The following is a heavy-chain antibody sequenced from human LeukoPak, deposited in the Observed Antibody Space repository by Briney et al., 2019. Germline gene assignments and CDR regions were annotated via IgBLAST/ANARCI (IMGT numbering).Heavy chain of an antibody. CDR1: GGSISTYY. CDR3: ARAGYCSATSCQWVPLV. J-gene: IGHJ6*02. CDR2: VSYSGTT. Sequence: SETLSLTCTVSGGSISTYYWVWIRQSPGKELEWIGYVSYSGTTTYNPSLKSRVTISVGTSKNQLSLKLSSMTAADTAVYYCARAGYCSATSCQWVPLVWGQGTTVTVSS. V-gene: IGHV4-59*01. D-gene: IGHD6-19*01.